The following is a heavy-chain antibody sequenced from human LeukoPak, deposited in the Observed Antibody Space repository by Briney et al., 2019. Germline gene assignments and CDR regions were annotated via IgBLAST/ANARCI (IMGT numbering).Heavy chain of an antibody. Sequence: SETLSLTCAVYGGSFSGYYWTWIRQPPGKGLEWIGEINHSGSTNYNPSLKSRVTISVDTSKNQFSLKLTSVTAADTAVYYCASGGWYRGYWGQGTLVTVSS. D-gene: IGHD6-19*01. J-gene: IGHJ4*02. V-gene: IGHV4-34*01. CDR2: INHSGST. CDR1: GGSFSGYY. CDR3: ASGGWYRGY.